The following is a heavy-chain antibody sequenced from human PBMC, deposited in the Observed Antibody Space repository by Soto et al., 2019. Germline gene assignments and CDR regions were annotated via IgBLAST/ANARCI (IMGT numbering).Heavy chain of an antibody. CDR2: INHRGST. D-gene: IGHD3-9*01. Sequence: QVQLQQWGAGLLKPSETLSLICAVYGGSFSGYYWSWIRQPPGKGLEWIGEINHRGSTKYSPSLKSRVTISVDTSKNQFSLKLSSVTAADTAMYYCARGDILTGYSHWGQGTLVTVSS. J-gene: IGHJ4*02. CDR3: ARGDILTGYSH. CDR1: GGSFSGYY. V-gene: IGHV4-34*01.